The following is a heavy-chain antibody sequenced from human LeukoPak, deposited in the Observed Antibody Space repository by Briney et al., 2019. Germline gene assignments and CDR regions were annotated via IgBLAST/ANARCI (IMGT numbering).Heavy chain of an antibody. CDR2: INSDGSST. J-gene: IGHJ4*02. D-gene: IGHD3-9*01. CDR1: GFTFSSYW. CDR3: ARGELRYFDWLNY. V-gene: IGHV3-74*01. Sequence: PGGSLRLSCAACGFTFSSYWVHWVREAPGEGVVWVSRINSDGSSTSYADSVKGRFTISRDNAKNTLYLQMNSLRAEDTAVYYCARGELRYFDWLNYWGQGTLVTVSS.